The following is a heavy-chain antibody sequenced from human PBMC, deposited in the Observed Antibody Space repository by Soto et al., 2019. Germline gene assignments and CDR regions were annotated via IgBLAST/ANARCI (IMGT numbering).Heavy chain of an antibody. CDR2: IYHSGST. V-gene: IGHV4-30-2*01. CDR3: AEVVVAASRGWFVL. Sequence: QLQLQESGSGLVKPSQTLSLTCAVSGGSISSGGYSWSWLRQPPGKGLEWIRYIYHSGSTYYNPSLKSRVTRAVDRSKSQCSLKLSSVTAADTAVYYCAEVVVAASRGWFVLWGQGTLVTVSS. CDR1: GGSISSGGYS. D-gene: IGHD2-15*01. J-gene: IGHJ5*02.